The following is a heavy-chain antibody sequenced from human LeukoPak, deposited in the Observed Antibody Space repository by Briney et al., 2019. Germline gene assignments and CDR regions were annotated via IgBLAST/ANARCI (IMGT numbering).Heavy chain of an antibody. D-gene: IGHD3-10*01. Sequence: PGGSLRLSCTASGFTFSSSSMTWVRQAPGKGPEWVSSISGSGGTAYYAESAKGRFTISRDNSKNTLYLQMNSLRAEDTALYDCARGGVSSAPLDYWGQGTLVTVSS. CDR3: ARGGVSSAPLDY. J-gene: IGHJ4*02. V-gene: IGHV3-23*01. CDR1: GFTFSSSS. CDR2: ISGSGGTA.